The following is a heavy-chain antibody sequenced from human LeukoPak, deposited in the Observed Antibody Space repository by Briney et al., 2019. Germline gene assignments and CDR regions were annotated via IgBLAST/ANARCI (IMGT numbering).Heavy chain of an antibody. J-gene: IGHJ4*02. D-gene: IGHD3-10*01. CDR1: GFTFSNYA. V-gene: IGHV3-30*01. CDR3: ARDSTYYYDSGSSGPHYFDN. Sequence: GGSLRLSCAASGFTFSNYAMHWVRQAPGKGLEWVSLISSGGTYEYYADSVKGRFTISRDNSKNTLYLQLNSLRAEDAAVYYCARDSTYYYDSGSSGPHYFDNWGQGTLVTVSS. CDR2: ISSGGTYE.